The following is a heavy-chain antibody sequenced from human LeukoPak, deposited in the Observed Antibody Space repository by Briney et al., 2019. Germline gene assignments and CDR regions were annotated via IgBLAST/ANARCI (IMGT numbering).Heavy chain of an antibody. CDR3: ARIGSSGYCGY. J-gene: IGHJ4*02. D-gene: IGHD3-22*01. CDR1: GGSISSYY. V-gene: IGHV4-59*01. CDR2: IYYSGST. Sequence: PSETLSLTCTVSGGSISSYYWSWIRQPPGKGLEWIGYIYYSGSTNYNPSLKSRVTISVDTSKNQFSLKLSSVTAADTAVYYCARIGSSGYCGYWGQGTLVTVSS.